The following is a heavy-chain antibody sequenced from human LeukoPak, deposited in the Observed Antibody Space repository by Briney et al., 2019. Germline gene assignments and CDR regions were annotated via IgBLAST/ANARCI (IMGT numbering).Heavy chain of an antibody. CDR1: GFTFSSYG. CDR3: AKVRGGYDAAGWFDP. J-gene: IGHJ5*02. D-gene: IGHD5-12*01. V-gene: IGHV3-33*06. Sequence: PGRSLRLSCAASGFTFSSYGMHWVRQAPGKGLEWVAVIWYDGSNKYYADSVKGRFTISRDNSKNTLYLQMNSLRAEDTAVYYCAKVRGGYDAAGWFDPWGQGTLVTVSS. CDR2: IWYDGSNK.